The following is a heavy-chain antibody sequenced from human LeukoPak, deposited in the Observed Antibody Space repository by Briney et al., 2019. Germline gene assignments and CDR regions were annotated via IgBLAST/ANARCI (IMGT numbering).Heavy chain of an antibody. CDR3: AREGPHTTGPFGGVAAAHAFDI. V-gene: IGHV3-23*01. CDR2: ISGSGGST. J-gene: IGHJ3*02. D-gene: IGHD3-16*01. CDR1: GFTFSSYA. Sequence: PGGSLRLSCAASGFTFSSYAMSWVRQAPGKGLEWVSAISGSGGSTYYADSVKGRFTISRDNSKNTLYLQMNSLRAEDTAVYYCAREGPHTTGPFGGVAAAHAFDIWGQGTMVTVSS.